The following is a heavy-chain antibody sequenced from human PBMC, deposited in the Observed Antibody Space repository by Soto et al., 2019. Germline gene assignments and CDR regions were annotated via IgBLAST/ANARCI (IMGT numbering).Heavy chain of an antibody. J-gene: IGHJ4*02. Sequence: GASVKVSCKASGYTFTGYYMHWVRQAPGQGLEWMGWINPNSGGTNYAQKFQGRVTMTRDTSISTAYMELSRLRSDDTAVYYCARESDYGGNSDYFVYWGQGTLVTVSS. D-gene: IGHD4-17*01. V-gene: IGHV1-2*02. CDR3: ARESDYGGNSDYFVY. CDR2: INPNSGGT. CDR1: GYTFTGYY.